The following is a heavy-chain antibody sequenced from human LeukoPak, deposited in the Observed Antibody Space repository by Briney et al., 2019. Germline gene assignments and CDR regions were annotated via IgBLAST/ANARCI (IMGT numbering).Heavy chain of an antibody. D-gene: IGHD6-19*01. J-gene: IGHJ5*02. CDR2: INHDGSDK. V-gene: IGHV3-7*02. Sequence: GGSLRLSCAASGFTFSSYWMSWVRQAPGKGLEWVANINHDGSDKYYVDSVKGRFTISRDNAENSLYLQMNSLRAEDTAVYYCARIAVAGLWFLDPWGQGTLVTVSS. CDR1: GFTFSSYW. CDR3: ARIAVAGLWFLDP.